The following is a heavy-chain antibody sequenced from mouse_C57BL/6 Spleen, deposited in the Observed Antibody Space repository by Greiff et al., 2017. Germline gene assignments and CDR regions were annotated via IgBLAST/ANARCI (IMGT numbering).Heavy chain of an antibody. D-gene: IGHD2-3*01. V-gene: IGHV1-15*01. J-gene: IGHJ3*01. CDR3: TRVDGYYLFAY. Sequence: QVQLQQSGAELVRPGASVTLSCKASGYTFTDYEMHWVKQTPVHGLEWIGAIDPETGGTAYNQKFKGKAILTADKSSSTAYMELRSLTSEDSAVYYCTRVDGYYLFAYWGQGTLVTVSA. CDR2: IDPETGGT. CDR1: GYTFTDYE.